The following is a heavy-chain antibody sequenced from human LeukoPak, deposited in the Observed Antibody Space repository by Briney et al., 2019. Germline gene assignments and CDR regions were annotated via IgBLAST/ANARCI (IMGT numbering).Heavy chain of an antibody. V-gene: IGHV3-53*01. D-gene: IGHD3-22*01. J-gene: IGHJ6*02. Sequence: GGSLRLSCAASGFTVSSNYMSWVRQAPGKGLEWASVIYSGGSTYYADSVKGRFTISRDNSKNTLYLQMNSLRAEDTAVYYCARDRYYYDSSGYYPFSLNYYYYGMDVWGQGTTVTVSS. CDR3: ARDRYYYDSSGYYPFSLNYYYYGMDV. CDR1: GFTVSSNY. CDR2: IYSGGST.